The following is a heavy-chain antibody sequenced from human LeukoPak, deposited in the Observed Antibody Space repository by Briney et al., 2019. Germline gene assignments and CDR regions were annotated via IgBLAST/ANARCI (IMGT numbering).Heavy chain of an antibody. Sequence: PGGSLRLSCAASGFTFSSYGMHWVRQAPGKGLEWVAVISYDGSNKYYADSVKGRFTISRDNSKNTLYLQMNSLRAEDTAVYYCAKDGVATGLGAFDIWGQGTMVTVSS. J-gene: IGHJ3*02. D-gene: IGHD5-12*01. CDR3: AKDGVATGLGAFDI. CDR1: GFTFSSYG. CDR2: ISYDGSNK. V-gene: IGHV3-30*18.